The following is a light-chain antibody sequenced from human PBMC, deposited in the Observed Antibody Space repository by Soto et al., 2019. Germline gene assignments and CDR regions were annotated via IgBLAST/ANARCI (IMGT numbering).Light chain of an antibody. CDR1: SSDIGGYNY. V-gene: IGLV2-14*01. CDR3: SSYASGSTLCV. Sequence: QPASVSGSPGQSITISCTGTSSDIGGYNYVSWYQHHPGKAPKLMIYEVSDRPSGVSNRFSGSKSGNTASLTISGLQAEDEADYYCSSYASGSTLCVFGTGTKVTVL. CDR2: EVS. J-gene: IGLJ1*01.